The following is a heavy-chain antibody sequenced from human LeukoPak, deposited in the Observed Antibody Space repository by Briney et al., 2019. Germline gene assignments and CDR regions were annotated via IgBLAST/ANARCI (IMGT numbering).Heavy chain of an antibody. J-gene: IGHJ3*02. V-gene: IGHV3-33*06. Sequence: GGSLRLSCAASGFIFSSYGMHWVRQVPGQGLEWVAIIWYDGTNKYYADSVKGRFTISRDNSKNTLYLQMNSLRAEDTAVYYCAKGAGYDYVWGSYRYTGGGAFDIWGQGTMVTVSS. CDR3: AKGAGYDYVWGSYRYTGGGAFDI. CDR1: GFIFSSYG. CDR2: IWYDGTNK. D-gene: IGHD3-16*02.